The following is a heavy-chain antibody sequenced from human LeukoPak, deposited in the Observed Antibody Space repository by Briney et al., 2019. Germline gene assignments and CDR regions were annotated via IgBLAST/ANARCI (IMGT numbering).Heavy chain of an antibody. Sequence: GASVKVSCKASGGTFSSYAISWVRQAPGQGLEWMGGIIPIFGTANYAQKFQGRVTITADKSTSTAYMELSSLRSEDTAVYYCARVSSVTMVRGDEDYFDYWGQGTLVTVSS. CDR3: ARVSSVTMVRGDEDYFDY. D-gene: IGHD3-10*01. V-gene: IGHV1-69*06. CDR1: GGTFSSYA. CDR2: IIPIFGTA. J-gene: IGHJ4*02.